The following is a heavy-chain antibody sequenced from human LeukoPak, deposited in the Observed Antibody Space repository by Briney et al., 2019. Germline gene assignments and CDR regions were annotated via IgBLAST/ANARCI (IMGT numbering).Heavy chain of an antibody. J-gene: IGHJ6*02. D-gene: IGHD1-26*01. CDR1: GGTFSSYA. CDR3: ACGYSGSSTAYYYYYGMDV. CDR2: IIPIFGTA. V-gene: IGHV1-69*13. Sequence: SVKVSCKASGGTFSSYAISWVRQAPRQGLEWMGGIIPIFGTANYAQKFQGRVTITADESTSTAYMELSSLRSEDTAVYYCACGYSGSSTAYYYYYGMDVWGQGTTVTVSS.